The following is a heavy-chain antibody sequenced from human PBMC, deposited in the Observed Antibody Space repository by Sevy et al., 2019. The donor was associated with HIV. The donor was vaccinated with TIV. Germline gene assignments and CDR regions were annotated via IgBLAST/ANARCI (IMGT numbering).Heavy chain of an antibody. J-gene: IGHJ6*03. D-gene: IGHD2-2*01. CDR3: TRGGCTPTSCYLMDV. Sequence: GGYLRLSCAASGFTFSSYSMNWVRQAPGKGLEWVSSISSSSSYIYYADAVKGRFTISRDNANNSLYLQMNSLRAEDTALYYCTRGGCTPTSCYLMDVWGKGTTVTVSS. CDR2: ISSSSSYI. CDR1: GFTFSSYS. V-gene: IGHV3-21*06.